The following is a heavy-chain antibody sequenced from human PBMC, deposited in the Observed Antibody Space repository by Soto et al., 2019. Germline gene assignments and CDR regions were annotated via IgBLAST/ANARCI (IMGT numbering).Heavy chain of an antibody. Sequence: EVQLVESGGGLVQPGGSLRLSCAASKFTFSSYWMNWVRHAPGKGLEWVANIKQDGSEKYYVDSVKGRFTISRDNAKNALYLQMNSLRAEDTAVYYCAGGGGWVIDSWGQGALVTVSS. CDR2: IKQDGSEK. V-gene: IGHV3-7*01. J-gene: IGHJ4*02. D-gene: IGHD3-16*01. CDR1: KFTFSSYW. CDR3: AGGGGWVIDS.